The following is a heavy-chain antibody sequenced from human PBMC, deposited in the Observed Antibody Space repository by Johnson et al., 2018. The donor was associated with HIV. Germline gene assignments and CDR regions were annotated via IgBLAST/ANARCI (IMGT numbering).Heavy chain of an antibody. D-gene: IGHD4-23*01. CDR2: ISYDGSDK. Sequence: QVQLVESGGGVVQPGRSLRLSCAASGFTFISYAMHWVRQAPGKGLEWVAVISYDGSDKYYADSVKGRFTISRDNSKNTLFLQMNSLRPEDTALYSCAKPPREVTVVDAFDIWGQGTMVTVSS. V-gene: IGHV3-30*04. J-gene: IGHJ3*02. CDR3: AKPPREVTVVDAFDI. CDR1: GFTFISYA.